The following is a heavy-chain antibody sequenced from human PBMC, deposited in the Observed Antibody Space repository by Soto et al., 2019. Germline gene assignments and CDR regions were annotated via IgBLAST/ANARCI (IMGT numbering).Heavy chain of an antibody. V-gene: IGHV4-4*07. Sequence: PSETMSLTCTVSGGSISSYYWSWIRQPAGKGLEWIGRIYTSVSTNYNPSLKSRVTMSVDTSKNQFSLKLSSVTAADTAVYYCARGAASPAALFGMDVWGQGTTVTVSS. CDR2: IYTSVST. CDR3: ARGAASPAALFGMDV. J-gene: IGHJ6*02. D-gene: IGHD2-2*01. CDR1: GGSISSYY.